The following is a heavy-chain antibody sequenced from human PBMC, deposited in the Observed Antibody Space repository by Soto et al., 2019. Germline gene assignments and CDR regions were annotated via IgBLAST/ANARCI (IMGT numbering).Heavy chain of an antibody. J-gene: IGHJ3*02. D-gene: IGHD3-10*01. CDR1: GYTFTSYY. V-gene: IGHV1-46*01. Sequence: ASVKVSCKASGYTFTSYYIHWVRQAPGQGLEWMGIINPSGGSTSYAQKFQGRVTMTRDTSASTAYMELSSLRSEDTAVYYCAREHFMVRGVADAFDIWGQGTMVTVSS. CDR2: INPSGGST. CDR3: AREHFMVRGVADAFDI.